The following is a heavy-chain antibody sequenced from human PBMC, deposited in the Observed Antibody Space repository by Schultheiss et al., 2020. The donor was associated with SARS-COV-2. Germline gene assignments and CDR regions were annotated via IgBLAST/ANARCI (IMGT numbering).Heavy chain of an antibody. CDR1: GGSISSYY. Sequence: SETLSLTCTVSGGSISSYYWSWIRQPPGKGLEWIGEINHSGSTNYNPSLKSRVTISVDTSKNQFSLKLSSVTAADTAVYYCARDRALTNYDILTTYYKYYYYGMDVWGQGTTVTVSS. D-gene: IGHD3-9*01. CDR2: INHSGST. CDR3: ARDRALTNYDILTTYYKYYYYGMDV. V-gene: IGHV4-59*01. J-gene: IGHJ6*02.